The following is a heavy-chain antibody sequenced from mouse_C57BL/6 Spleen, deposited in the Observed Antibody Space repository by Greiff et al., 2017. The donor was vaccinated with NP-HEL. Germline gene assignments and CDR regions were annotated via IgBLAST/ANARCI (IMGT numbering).Heavy chain of an antibody. V-gene: IGHV5-4*01. CDR3: ARDRDWALDY. Sequence: DVKLVESGGGLVKPGGSLKLSCAASGFTFSSYAMSWVRQTPEKRLEWVATISDGGSYTYYPDNVKGRFTISRDNAKNNLYLQMSHLKSEDTAMYYCARDRDWALDYWGQGTTLTVSS. D-gene: IGHD4-1*01. CDR1: GFTFSSYA. J-gene: IGHJ2*01. CDR2: ISDGGSYT.